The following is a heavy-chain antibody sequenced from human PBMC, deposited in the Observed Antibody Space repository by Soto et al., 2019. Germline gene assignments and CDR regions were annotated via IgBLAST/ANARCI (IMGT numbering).Heavy chain of an antibody. V-gene: IGHV1-69*01. CDR3: ATDLVRSAGGAS. Sequence: QVQLVQSGAEVKELGSSVKVSCKTSGGTFTTSSFVWVRQGPGQGLEWMGGIIPIFSKTNVAPKFQGRVTFTADESTRTVYMDLGSLSFEDTAIYYCATDLVRSAGGASWGQGTLVTVSS. J-gene: IGHJ5*02. D-gene: IGHD3-16*01. CDR2: IIPIFSKT. CDR1: GGTFTTSS.